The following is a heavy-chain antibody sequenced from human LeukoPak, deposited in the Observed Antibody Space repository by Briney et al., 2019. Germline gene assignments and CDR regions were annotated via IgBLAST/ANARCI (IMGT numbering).Heavy chain of an antibody. J-gene: IGHJ4*02. CDR1: GFTFDDYA. D-gene: IGHD2-2*01. V-gene: IGHV3-9*01. Sequence: GGSLRLSCAASGFTFDDYAMHWVRQAPVKGLEWVSGISWNSGSIGYADSVKGRFTISRDNAKNSLYLQMNSLRAEDTALYYCAKDMKWGVVPDALFDYWGQGTLVTVSS. CDR3: AKDMKWGVVPDALFDY. CDR2: ISWNSGSI.